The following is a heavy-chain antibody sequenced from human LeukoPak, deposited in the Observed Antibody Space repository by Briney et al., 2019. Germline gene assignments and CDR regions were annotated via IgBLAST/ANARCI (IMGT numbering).Heavy chain of an antibody. CDR3: ARGGNTFICPYYYMDV. J-gene: IGHJ6*03. D-gene: IGHD2/OR15-2a*01. CDR1: GYTFTGYH. CDR2: INPKTGGT. Sequence: GASVKVSCKASGYTFTGYHVHWVRQAPGQGLEWMGWINPKTGGTNYAQKFQGRVTMTRDTSISTVYLDLNSLRSDDTAVYYCARGGNTFICPYYYMDVWGNGTTVSVSS. V-gene: IGHV1-2*02.